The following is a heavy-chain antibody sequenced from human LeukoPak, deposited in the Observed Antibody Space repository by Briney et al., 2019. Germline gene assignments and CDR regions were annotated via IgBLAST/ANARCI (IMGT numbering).Heavy chain of an antibody. V-gene: IGHV3-11*04. Sequence: PGGSLRLSCAASGFTFSDYYMGWIRQAPGKGLEWVSSISSSDSTVYYADSVKGRFTISRDNAKNSLYLQMNSLRAEDTAVYYCARYDFWSGSDYWGQGTLVTVSS. CDR2: ISSSDSTV. CDR3: ARYDFWSGSDY. D-gene: IGHD3-3*01. J-gene: IGHJ4*02. CDR1: GFTFSDYY.